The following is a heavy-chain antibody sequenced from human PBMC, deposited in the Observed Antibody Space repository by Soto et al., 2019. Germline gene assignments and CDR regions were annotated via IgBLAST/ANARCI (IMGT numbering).Heavy chain of an antibody. CDR2: IRSKAYGGTT. V-gene: IGHV3-49*04. Sequence: GGSLRLSCTASGFTFGDYAMSWVRQAPGKGLEWVGFIRSKAYGGTTEYAASVKGRFTISRDDSKSIAYLQMNSLKTEDTAVYYCSRDFYDSSTPGLAYWGQGALVTVSS. D-gene: IGHD3-22*01. J-gene: IGHJ4*01. CDR3: SRDFYDSSTPGLAY. CDR1: GFTFGDYA.